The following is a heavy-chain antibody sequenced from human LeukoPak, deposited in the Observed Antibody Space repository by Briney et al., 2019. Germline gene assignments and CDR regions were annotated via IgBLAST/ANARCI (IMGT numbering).Heavy chain of an antibody. CDR3: AGWLRPPFDY. D-gene: IGHD5-12*01. CDR1: GFSLSPSGVG. CDR2: IYWDDDK. Sequence: DSGPTPVKPTQTLTLTCTFSGFSLSPSGVGVGWIRPPPRKALESLALIYWDDDKRYSPSLKSRLTITKDTSKNQVVLTMTNMDPVDTATYYCAGWLRPPFDYWGQGTLVTVSS. V-gene: IGHV2-5*02. J-gene: IGHJ4*02.